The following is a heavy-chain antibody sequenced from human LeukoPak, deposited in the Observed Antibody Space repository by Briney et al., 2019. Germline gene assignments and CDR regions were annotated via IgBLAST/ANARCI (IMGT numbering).Heavy chain of an antibody. Sequence: QTGGSLRLSCAASGFTFSNYAMHWVRQAPGKGLGWVAVISYDGTNKYYADSVKGRFTISRDNSKNTMYLQMNSLRAEDTAMYYCARAPMSYDSSGFGGAFDIWGQGTMVTVSS. CDR3: ARAPMSYDSSGFGGAFDI. CDR2: ISYDGTNK. V-gene: IGHV3-30-3*01. D-gene: IGHD3-22*01. CDR1: GFTFSNYA. J-gene: IGHJ3*02.